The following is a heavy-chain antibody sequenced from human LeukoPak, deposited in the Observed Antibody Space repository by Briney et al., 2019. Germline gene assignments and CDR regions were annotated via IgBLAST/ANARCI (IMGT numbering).Heavy chain of an antibody. CDR2: IYSGGST. D-gene: IGHD6-19*01. J-gene: IGHJ4*02. Sequence: GGSLRLSCAASGFTVSSNYMSWVRQAPGKGLEWVSVIYSGGSTYYADSVRGRFTISRDNSKNTLYLQMNSLRAEDTAVYYCARGSSGWYYFDYWGQGTLVTVSS. CDR1: GFTVSSNY. CDR3: ARGSSGWYYFDY. V-gene: IGHV3-53*01.